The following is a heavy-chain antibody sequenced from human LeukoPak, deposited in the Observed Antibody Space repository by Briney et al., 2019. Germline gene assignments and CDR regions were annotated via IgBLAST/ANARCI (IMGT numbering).Heavy chain of an antibody. CDR3: AREAAAAHPDY. CDR1: GFIFSSYW. Sequence: GWSLRLSCAASGFIFSSYWMSWVRQAPGKGLEWVANIKQDGSEKYYVDSVKGRFTISRDNAKNSLYLQMNSLRAEDTAVYYCAREAAAAHPDYWGQGTLVVVSA. D-gene: IGHD6-13*01. V-gene: IGHV3-7*05. CDR2: IKQDGSEK. J-gene: IGHJ4*02.